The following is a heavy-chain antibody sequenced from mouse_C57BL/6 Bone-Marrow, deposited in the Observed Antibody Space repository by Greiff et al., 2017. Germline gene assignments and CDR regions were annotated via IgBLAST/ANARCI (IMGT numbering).Heavy chain of an antibody. CDR2: INPGSGST. D-gene: IGHD1-1*01. Sequence: QVQLQQPGAELVKPGASVKMSCKASGYTFTSYWITWVKQRPGQGLEWIGDINPGSGSTNYNEKFKSKATLTVDTSSSTAYMQLSSLTSADSAVYYCARDYGSSYRYFDDWGTGTTVTVSS. CDR3: ARDYGSSYRYFDD. J-gene: IGHJ1*03. CDR1: GYTFTSYW. V-gene: IGHV1-55*01.